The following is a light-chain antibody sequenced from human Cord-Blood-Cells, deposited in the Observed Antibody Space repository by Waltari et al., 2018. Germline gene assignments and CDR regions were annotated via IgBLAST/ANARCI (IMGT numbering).Light chain of an antibody. CDR1: QSISSW. CDR2: DAS. V-gene: IGKV1-5*01. CDR3: QHYNSYSYS. J-gene: IGKJ2*01. Sequence: DIQMTQSPSTLSASVGDRVTITCRASQSISSWLAWDQQKPGKAPKLLIYDASSLESGVPSRCSGSGSVTEVTLTISSLQPDEFATYYCQHYNSYSYSFGQGTKLEIK.